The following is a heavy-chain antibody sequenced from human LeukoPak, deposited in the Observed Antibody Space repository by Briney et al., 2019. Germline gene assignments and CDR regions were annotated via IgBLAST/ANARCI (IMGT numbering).Heavy chain of an antibody. D-gene: IGHD3-10*01. CDR1: GDSVGRDY. V-gene: IGHV4-4*08. Sequence: SETLSLTCTVTGDSVGRDYWSWIRLPPGRGLQWIGYVFSTESATYSPSLRSRVTMSLDTSKNQFFLDLTSVTAADTAVYYCARHGNTWFGEYRRPYKWFELWGQGTLVTVSS. CDR3: ARHGNTWFGEYRRPYKWFEL. CDR2: VFSTESA. J-gene: IGHJ5*02.